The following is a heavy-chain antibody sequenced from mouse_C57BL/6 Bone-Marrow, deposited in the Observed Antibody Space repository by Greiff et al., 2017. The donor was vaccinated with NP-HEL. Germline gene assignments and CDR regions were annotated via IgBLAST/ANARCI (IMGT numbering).Heavy chain of an antibody. J-gene: IGHJ3*01. CDR2: IRNKANGYTT. CDR1: GFTFTDYY. Sequence: EVQVVESGGGLVQPGGSPSLSCAASGFTFTDYYMSWVRQPPGKALEWLGFIRNKANGYTTEYSASVKGRFTISRDNSQSILYLQMNALRAEDSATYYCVPNYWFAYWGQGTLVTVSA. CDR3: VPNYWFAY. V-gene: IGHV7-3*01. D-gene: IGHD1-3*01.